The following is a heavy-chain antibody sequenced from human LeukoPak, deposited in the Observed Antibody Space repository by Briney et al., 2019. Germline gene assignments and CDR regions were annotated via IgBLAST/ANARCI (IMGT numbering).Heavy chain of an antibody. CDR1: GGSISNYY. D-gene: IGHD3-10*01. J-gene: IGHJ4*02. CDR3: ARGMGSGTYRRFDF. V-gene: IGHV4-59*01. Sequence: PSETLSLTCSVSGGSISNYYWNWIRQTPGKGLEWIGYIYHSGSTYYNPSLKSRVTISLDTSKKQFSLKLSSVTAADTAVYYCARGMGSGTYRRFDFRGQGTLVTNSS. CDR2: IYHSGST.